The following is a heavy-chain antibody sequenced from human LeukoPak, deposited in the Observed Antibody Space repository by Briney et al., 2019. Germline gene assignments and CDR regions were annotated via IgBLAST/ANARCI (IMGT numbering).Heavy chain of an antibody. CDR2: IYHSGST. Sequence: SETLSLTCTVSGGSISSGGYYWSWIRQPPGKGLEWIGYIYHSGSTYYNPSLKSRVTISVDRSKNQFSLKLSSVTAADTAVYYCARVRDFWSGYHFDYWGQGTLVTVSS. D-gene: IGHD3-3*01. CDR3: ARVRDFWSGYHFDY. V-gene: IGHV4-30-2*01. J-gene: IGHJ4*02. CDR1: GGSISSGGYY.